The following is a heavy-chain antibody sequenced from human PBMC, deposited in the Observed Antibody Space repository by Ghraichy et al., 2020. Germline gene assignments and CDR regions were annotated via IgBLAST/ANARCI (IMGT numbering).Heavy chain of an antibody. J-gene: IGHJ1*01. Sequence: GGSLRLSCAASGFTFSNAWMSWVRQAPGKGLEWVGRIKSKTDGGTTDYAAPVKGRFTISRDDSKNTLYLQMNSLKTEDTAVYYCTTAEYCSSTSCYARFAEYFQHWGQGTLVTVSS. CDR1: GFTFSNAW. CDR2: IKSKTDGGTT. CDR3: TTAEYCSSTSCYARFAEYFQH. D-gene: IGHD2-2*01. V-gene: IGHV3-15*01.